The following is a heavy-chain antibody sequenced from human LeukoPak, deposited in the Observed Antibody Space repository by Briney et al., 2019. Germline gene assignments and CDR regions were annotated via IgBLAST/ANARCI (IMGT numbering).Heavy chain of an antibody. CDR2: ISAGGGST. V-gene: IGHV3-23*01. Sequence: PGGSLRLSCAASGFTFSSYAMSWVRQAPGKGLEWVSGISAGGGSTYYADSVKGRFTISGDNSKNTLYLQMSSLGAEDTAVYYCAEGLLSGFDPPFDHWGQGTLVTVSS. J-gene: IGHJ4*02. CDR1: GFTFSSYA. D-gene: IGHD5-12*01. CDR3: AEGLLSGFDPPFDH.